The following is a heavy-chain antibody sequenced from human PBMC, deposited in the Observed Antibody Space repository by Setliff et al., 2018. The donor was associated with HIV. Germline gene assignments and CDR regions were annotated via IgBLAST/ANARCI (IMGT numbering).Heavy chain of an antibody. Sequence: SETLSLTCTVSGGSISSSSYYWGWFRQPPGKGLEWIGSIYYSGSTYYNPSLKSRVTIAVDTSKNPFYLKLSSVTAADTAVYYCARVYLNTGGYWASTYRYLDLWGRGTLVTVSS. D-gene: IGHD2-8*02. CDR3: ARVYLNTGGYWASTYRYLDL. J-gene: IGHJ2*01. CDR1: GGSISSSSYY. CDR2: IYYSGST. V-gene: IGHV4-39*02.